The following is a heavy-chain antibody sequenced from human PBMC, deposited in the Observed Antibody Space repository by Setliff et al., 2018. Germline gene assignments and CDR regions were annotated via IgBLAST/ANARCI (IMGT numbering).Heavy chain of an antibody. Sequence: PSETLSLTCSVSGGSISGYRWSWIRQPPGQGLEWIGYIYSSGRTNYNPSLKLRVSLSLDASKNQFSLDLSAVTPADTAVYYCASELGLRAPFDFWGQGILVTVSS. CDR2: IYSSGRT. J-gene: IGHJ4*02. CDR3: ASELGLRAPFDF. D-gene: IGHD4-17*01. CDR1: GGSISGYR. V-gene: IGHV4-59*01.